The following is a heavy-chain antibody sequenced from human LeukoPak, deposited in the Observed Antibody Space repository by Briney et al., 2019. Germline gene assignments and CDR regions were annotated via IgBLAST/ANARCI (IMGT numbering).Heavy chain of an antibody. Sequence: SETLSLTCTVSGGSISSYYWGWIRQPPGKGLEWIGSIYYSGSTYYNPSLKSRVTISVDTSKNQFSLKLSSVAAADTAVYYCARLYGYNVLFDYWGQGTLVTVSS. CDR3: ARLYGYNVLFDY. J-gene: IGHJ4*02. V-gene: IGHV4-39*01. D-gene: IGHD5-24*01. CDR1: GGSISSYY. CDR2: IYYSGST.